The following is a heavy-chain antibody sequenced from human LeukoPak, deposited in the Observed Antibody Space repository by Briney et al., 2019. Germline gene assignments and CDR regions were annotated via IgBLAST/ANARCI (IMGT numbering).Heavy chain of an antibody. D-gene: IGHD2-15*01. V-gene: IGHV3-43D*04. J-gene: IGHJ1*01. CDR2: ISWDGGST. CDR1: GFTFDDYA. CDR3: AKDISQRCGGGSCYSDVVFQH. Sequence: AGGSLRLSCAASGFTFDDYAMHWVRQAPGKGLEWVSLISWDGGSTYYADSVKGRFTISRDNSKNSLYLQMNSLRAEDTALYYCAKDISQRCGGGSCYSDVVFQHWGQGTLVTVSS.